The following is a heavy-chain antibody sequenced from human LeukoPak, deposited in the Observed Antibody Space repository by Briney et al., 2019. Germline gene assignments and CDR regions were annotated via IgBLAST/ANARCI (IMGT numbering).Heavy chain of an antibody. Sequence: SETLSLTCTVSGGSINSSSYFWGWIRQPPGKGLEWIGNVFYSGRTYYNPSLKSRVTISVDTSKNQFSLKLSSVTAADTAVYYCARAGIVVTSPYWYFDLWGRGTLVTVSS. J-gene: IGHJ2*01. CDR2: VFYSGRT. CDR3: ARAGIVVTSPYWYFDL. D-gene: IGHD3-22*01. V-gene: IGHV4-39*07. CDR1: GGSINSSSYF.